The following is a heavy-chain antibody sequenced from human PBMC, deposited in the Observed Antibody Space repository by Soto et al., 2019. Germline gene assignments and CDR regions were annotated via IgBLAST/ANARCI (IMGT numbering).Heavy chain of an antibody. J-gene: IGHJ4*02. D-gene: IGHD5-18*01. CDR3: AKSWLWYEFDY. CDR2: ISYDGSNK. Sequence: QVQLVESGGGVVQPGRSLRLSCAASGFTFSSYGMHWVRQAPGKGLEWVAVISYDGSNKYYADSVKGRFTISRDNSKNTLYLQMNSLRAEDTAVYYCAKSWLWYEFDYWGQGTLVTVSS. CDR1: GFTFSSYG. V-gene: IGHV3-30*18.